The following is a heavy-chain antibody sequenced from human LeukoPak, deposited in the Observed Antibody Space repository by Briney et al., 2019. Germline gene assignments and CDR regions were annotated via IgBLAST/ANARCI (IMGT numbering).Heavy chain of an antibody. CDR1: GYTLTELS. D-gene: IGHD5-12*01. Sequence: ASVKVSCKVSGYTLTELSMHWVRQAPGKGLEWMGGFDPEDGETIYAQKFQGRVTMTEDTSTDTAYMELSSLRSEDTAVYYCARVGGHSGYALRYYYYYYMDVWGKGTTVTVSS. CDR3: ARVGGHSGYALRYYYYYYMDV. J-gene: IGHJ6*03. V-gene: IGHV1-24*01. CDR2: FDPEDGET.